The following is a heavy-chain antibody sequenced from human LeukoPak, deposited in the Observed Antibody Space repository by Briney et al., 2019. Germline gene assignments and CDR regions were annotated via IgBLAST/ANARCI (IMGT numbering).Heavy chain of an antibody. CDR3: ARVPRGKYGSGWYGRAFDI. Sequence: PSETLSLTCTVSGGSISSGGYYWSWIRQHPGKGLEWIGYIYYSGSTYYNPSLKSRVTISVDTSKNQFSLKLSSVTAADTAVYYCARVPRGKYGSGWYGRAFDIWGQGTMVTVSS. V-gene: IGHV4-31*03. CDR2: IYYSGST. CDR1: GGSISSGGYY. J-gene: IGHJ3*02. D-gene: IGHD6-19*01.